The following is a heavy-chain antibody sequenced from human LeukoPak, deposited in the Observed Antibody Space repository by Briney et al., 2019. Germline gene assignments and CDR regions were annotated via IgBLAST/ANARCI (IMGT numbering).Heavy chain of an antibody. D-gene: IGHD2/OR15-2a*01. CDR3: ARDFSTRESF. CDR1: RFTLSRYW. CDR2: INSDGTTT. J-gene: IGHJ4*02. V-gene: IGHV3-74*01. Sequence: GGSLRLSCAASRFTLSRYWIHWVRQAPGKGLVWVSRINSDGTTTNYADSVKGRFTISRDNAKNTAYLQMNSLRAEDTAVYYCARDFSTRESFWGQGTLVTVSS.